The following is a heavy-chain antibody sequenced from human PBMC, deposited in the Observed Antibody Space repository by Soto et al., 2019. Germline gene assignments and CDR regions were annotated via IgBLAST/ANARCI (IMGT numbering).Heavy chain of an antibody. D-gene: IGHD3-16*01. CDR3: ARMATFGSLNWFDP. CDR2: MNPGSGDT. J-gene: IGHJ5*02. CDR1: GYSFTNND. V-gene: IGHV1-8*01. Sequence: ASVKVSCKASGYSFTNNDVSWVLQATGQGLEWMGWMNPGSGDTGYAQKFQGRVTMTRDISIATAYMELSSLRSDDTAIYYCARMATFGSLNWFDPWGQGTLVTVS.